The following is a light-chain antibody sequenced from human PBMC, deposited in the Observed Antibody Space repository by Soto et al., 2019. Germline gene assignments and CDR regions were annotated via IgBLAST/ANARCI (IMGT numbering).Light chain of an antibody. Sequence: VLSHSPGTLSLTKGERATLSCRASQSVSYYLAWYQQKPGQAPRLLIYDASSRATGVPDRFSGSGSGTDFTLSICRLEPEDLGVYYCQQEGSSGTFGQGTMV. V-gene: IGKV3-20*01. CDR1: QSVSYY. J-gene: IGKJ1*01. CDR3: QQEGSSGT. CDR2: DAS.